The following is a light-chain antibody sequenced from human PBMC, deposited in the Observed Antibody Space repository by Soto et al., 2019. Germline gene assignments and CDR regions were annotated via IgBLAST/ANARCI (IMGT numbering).Light chain of an antibody. CDR1: SSNIGAGYD. CDR3: QSYDSSLSGDWV. Sequence: QAVVTQPPSVSGAPGQRVTISCTGSSSNIGAGYDVHWYQQLPGTAPKLLIYGNSNRPSGVPDRFSGSKSGTSASLAITGLQAEDEADYDCQSYDSSLSGDWVFGGGTKLTVL. V-gene: IGLV1-40*01. J-gene: IGLJ3*02. CDR2: GNS.